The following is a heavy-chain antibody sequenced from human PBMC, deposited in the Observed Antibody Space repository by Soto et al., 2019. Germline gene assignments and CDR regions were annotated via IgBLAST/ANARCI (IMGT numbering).Heavy chain of an antibody. D-gene: IGHD1-7*01. Sequence: SETLSLTCAVSGSSFTSNNWWTWVRQPPGQGPEWIGEIYRTGSTNYNPSLKSRVTISLDKSENQFSLKVTSLTAADTAVYYCASRDPGTSVDYWGQGTLVTVSS. CDR3: ASRDPGTSVDY. J-gene: IGHJ4*02. CDR1: GSSFTSNNW. CDR2: IYRTGST. V-gene: IGHV4-4*02.